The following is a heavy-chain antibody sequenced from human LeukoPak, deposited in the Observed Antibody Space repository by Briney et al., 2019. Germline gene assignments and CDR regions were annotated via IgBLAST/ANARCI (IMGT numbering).Heavy chain of an antibody. Sequence: GGSLRLACAASGFTFSSYAMHWVRQAPGKGLEWVAVIWYDGSNKYYADSVKGRFTISRDNSKNTLYLQMNSLRAEDTAVYYCAREGDSSGYYPLEYWGQGTLVTVSS. CDR1: GFTFSSYA. V-gene: IGHV3-33*08. D-gene: IGHD3-22*01. CDR3: AREGDSSGYYPLEY. J-gene: IGHJ4*02. CDR2: IWYDGSNK.